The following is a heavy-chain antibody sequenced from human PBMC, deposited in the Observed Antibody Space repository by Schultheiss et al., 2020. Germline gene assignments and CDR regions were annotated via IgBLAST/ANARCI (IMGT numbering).Heavy chain of an antibody. CDR3: ARGVGSGY. Sequence: GGSLRLSCAASGFTFSSYAMHWVRQAPGKGLEWVSAISGSGGSTYYADSVKGRFTISRDNAKNSLYLQMNSLRAEDTAVYYCARGVGSGYWGQGTLVTVSS. J-gene: IGHJ4*02. CDR2: ISGSGGST. V-gene: IGHV3-23*01. CDR1: GFTFSSYA.